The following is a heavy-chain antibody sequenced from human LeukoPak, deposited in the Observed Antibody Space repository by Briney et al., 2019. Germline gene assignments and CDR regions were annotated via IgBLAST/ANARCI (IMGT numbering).Heavy chain of an antibody. CDR2: IYYSGGT. J-gene: IGHJ6*03. D-gene: IGHD2-2*01. CDR1: GGSISSYY. CDR3: ARVGYCSSTSCGRDYMDV. V-gene: IGHV4-59*01. Sequence: SETLSLTCTVSGGSISSYYWNWIRQPPGKGLEWIGYIYYSGGTNYNPSLKSRVTMSVDTSKNQFSLKLSSVTAADTAVYYCARVGYCSSTSCGRDYMDVWGKGTTVTVSS.